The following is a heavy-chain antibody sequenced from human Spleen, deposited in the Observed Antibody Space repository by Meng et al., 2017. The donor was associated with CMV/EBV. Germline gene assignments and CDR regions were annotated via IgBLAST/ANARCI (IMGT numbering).Heavy chain of an antibody. V-gene: IGHV1-69*10. J-gene: IGHJ5*02. Sequence: SVKVSCKASGYTFTTFAISWVRQAPGQGLEWMGGIVPILRMPHYAQQFQGRVTITADKTTTTAYLELRSLRSEDTAVYYCARGGLTIFGRPYDPWGQGTLVTVSS. CDR3: ARGGLTIFGRPYDP. CDR1: GYTFTTFA. CDR2: IVPILRMP. D-gene: IGHD3-3*01.